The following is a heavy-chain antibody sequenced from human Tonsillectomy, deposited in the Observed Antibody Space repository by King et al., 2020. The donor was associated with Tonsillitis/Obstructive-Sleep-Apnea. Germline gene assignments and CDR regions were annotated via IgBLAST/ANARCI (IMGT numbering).Heavy chain of an antibody. D-gene: IGHD1-26*01. CDR1: GGSFRGSS. Sequence: AGLLPPSAPLSLPCAVSGGSFRGSSWRWIRPPPGPGLAWIGAIPPSGSTHYHPSLTRRVPISVDTSKNPFSLPLSSVPAADTAVYYCASRSAPGRGFDYWGQGTLVTVSS. CDR3: ASRSAPGRGFDY. CDR2: IPPSGST. V-gene: IGHV4-34*01. J-gene: IGHJ4*02.